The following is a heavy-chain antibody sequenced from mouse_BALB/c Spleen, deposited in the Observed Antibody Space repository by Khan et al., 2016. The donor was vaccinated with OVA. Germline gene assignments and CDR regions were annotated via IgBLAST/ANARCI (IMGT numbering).Heavy chain of an antibody. V-gene: IGHV1-9*01. CDR1: GYTFSSYW. D-gene: IGHD1-1*01. J-gene: IGHJ3*01. Sequence: QVQLKESGAELMKPGASVKISCKATGYTFSSYWIEWVKQRPGHGLEWIGEILPGSGRNNYNEKFKGKATFTADTSSNTAYMQLSSPTSEDSAVYYCARGNYYGSSSWFGYWGQGTLVTVSA. CDR3: ARGNYYGSSSWFGY. CDR2: ILPGSGRN.